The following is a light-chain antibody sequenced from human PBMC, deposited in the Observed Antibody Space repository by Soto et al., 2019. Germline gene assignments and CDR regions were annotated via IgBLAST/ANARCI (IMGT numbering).Light chain of an antibody. Sequence: EIVVTQSPATLSVSPGERATLSCRASQSVSSNLAWYQQKPGQAPRLLIYGASTRATGIPARFSGSGSGTEFTLTISSLQSEDFALYYCQHYNNWPFSFGPGTKVDIK. CDR3: QHYNNWPFS. CDR2: GAS. J-gene: IGKJ3*01. CDR1: QSVSSN. V-gene: IGKV3-15*01.